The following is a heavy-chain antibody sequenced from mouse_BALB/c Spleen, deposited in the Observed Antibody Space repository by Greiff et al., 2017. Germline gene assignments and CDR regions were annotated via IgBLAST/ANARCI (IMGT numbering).Heavy chain of an antibody. Sequence: EVHLVESGGGLVKLGGSLKLSCAASGFTFSSYYMSWVRQTPEKRLELVAAINSNGGSTYYPDTVKGRFTISRDNAKNTLYLQMSSLKSEDTALYYCARQIYYGNFWYFDVWGAGTTVTVSS. J-gene: IGHJ1*01. V-gene: IGHV5-6-2*01. CDR2: INSNGGST. D-gene: IGHD2-1*01. CDR1: GFTFSSYY. CDR3: ARQIYYGNFWYFDV.